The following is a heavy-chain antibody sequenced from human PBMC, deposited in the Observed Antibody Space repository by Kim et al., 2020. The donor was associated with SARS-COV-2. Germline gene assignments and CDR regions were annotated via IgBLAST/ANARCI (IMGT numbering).Heavy chain of an antibody. CDR3: ARERAVAGPSPTDY. Sequence: AASVKCRFTISRDDSKNSLYLQMNSLKTEDTAVYYCARERAVAGPSPTDYWGQGTLVTVSS. V-gene: IGHV3-72*01. D-gene: IGHD6-19*01. J-gene: IGHJ4*02.